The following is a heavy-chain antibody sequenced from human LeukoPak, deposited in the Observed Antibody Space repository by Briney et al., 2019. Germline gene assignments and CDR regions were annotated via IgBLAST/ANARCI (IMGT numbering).Heavy chain of an antibody. CDR3: ARGVIAATISYFDY. V-gene: IGHV3-11*04. CDR1: GFTFSDYY. D-gene: IGHD5-12*01. CDR2: ISSSGSTI. Sequence: PGGSLRLSCAASGFTFSDYYMSWIRQAPGKGLEWVSYISSSGSTIYYADSVKGRFTISRDNAKNTLYLQMNSLRADDTAVYYCARGVIAATISYFDYWGQGALVTVSS. J-gene: IGHJ4*02.